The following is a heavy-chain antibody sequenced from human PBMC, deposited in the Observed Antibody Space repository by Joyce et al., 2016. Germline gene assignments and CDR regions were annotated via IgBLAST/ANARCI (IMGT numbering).Heavy chain of an antibody. CDR1: GGSFSVDY. J-gene: IGHJ4*02. CDR3: ARGETATGFDY. CDR2: INHSGST. V-gene: IGHV4-34*01. D-gene: IGHD5-18*01. Sequence: QVQLQQWGAGLLKPSETLSLTCAVYGGSFSVDYWSWIRQPPGKGLEWSGAINHSGSTYYIPSLKSRVTISVDTSKNQFSLKVISVTAADTALYYCARGETATGFDYWGQGTLVTVSS.